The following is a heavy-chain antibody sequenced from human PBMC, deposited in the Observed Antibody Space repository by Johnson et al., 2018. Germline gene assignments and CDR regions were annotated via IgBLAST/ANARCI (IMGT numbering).Heavy chain of an antibody. D-gene: IGHD4-17*01. CDR2: INHSGRT. CDR3: ATIKTPVITGAFDI. CDR1: GGSFSGFY. J-gene: IGHJ3*02. Sequence: QVQLQQWGARLLKPSETLSLTCAVYGGSFSGFYWSWIRQPPGKGLEWIGEINHSGRTNYNPSLKSRVTISLYTTKNQFSLKLSSVTAADPAVYYCATIKTPVITGAFDIWGQGTMVTVSS. V-gene: IGHV4-34*01.